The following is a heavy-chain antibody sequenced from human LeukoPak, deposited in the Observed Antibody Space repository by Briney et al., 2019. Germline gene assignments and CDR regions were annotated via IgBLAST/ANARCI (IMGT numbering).Heavy chain of an antibody. CDR2: IYYTGST. CDR3: ARDRRSYSNYYMDV. CDR1: GGSISGSGYY. J-gene: IGHJ6*03. D-gene: IGHD4-11*01. Sequence: PSETLSLTCTVSGGSISGSGYYWVWIRQPPGKGLEWIATIYYTGSTYYNPSLKSRVTISVDTSKNQFSLRLSSVTAADTAVYYCARDRRSYSNYYMDVWGKGTTVTVSS. V-gene: IGHV4-39*07.